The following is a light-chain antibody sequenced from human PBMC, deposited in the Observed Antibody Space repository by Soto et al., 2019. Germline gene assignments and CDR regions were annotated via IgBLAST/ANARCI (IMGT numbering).Light chain of an antibody. Sequence: AIRMTQSPSSFSASTGDRVTITCRASQGISSYLAWYQQKPGKAPKFLIYAASTLQSGVPSRFSGSGSGTDFTLTISCLQSEDFATYYCQQYYSYPRGLTFGGGTKVEIK. CDR1: QGISSY. CDR2: AAS. V-gene: IGKV1-8*01. CDR3: QQYYSYPRGLT. J-gene: IGKJ4*01.